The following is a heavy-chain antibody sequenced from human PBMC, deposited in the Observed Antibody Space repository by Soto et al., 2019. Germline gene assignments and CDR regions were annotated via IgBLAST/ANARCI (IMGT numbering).Heavy chain of an antibody. Sequence: SETLSLTCAVYGGSFSGYYWSWIRQPPGKGLEWIGEINRSGSTNYNPSLKSRVTISVDTSKNQFSLKLSSVTAADTAVYFCATGYCTNGSCYTRTLSGMDVWGQGTTVTVSS. CDR2: INRSGST. J-gene: IGHJ6*02. CDR3: ATGYCTNGSCYTRTLSGMDV. D-gene: IGHD2-8*01. CDR1: GGSFSGYY. V-gene: IGHV4-34*01.